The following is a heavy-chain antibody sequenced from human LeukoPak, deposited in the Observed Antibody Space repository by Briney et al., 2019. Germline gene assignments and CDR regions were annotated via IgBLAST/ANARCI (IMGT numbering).Heavy chain of an antibody. CDR2: IWYDGSNK. Sequence: PGGSLRLSCAASGFTFSSYGMHWVRQAPGKGLEWVAVIWYDGSNKYYADSVKGRFTISRDNSKNTLYLQLNSLRAEDTAEYYCAKHLVGARTFEYWGQGTLVTVSS. D-gene: IGHD1-26*01. CDR3: AKHLVGARTFEY. V-gene: IGHV3-33*06. J-gene: IGHJ4*02. CDR1: GFTFSSYG.